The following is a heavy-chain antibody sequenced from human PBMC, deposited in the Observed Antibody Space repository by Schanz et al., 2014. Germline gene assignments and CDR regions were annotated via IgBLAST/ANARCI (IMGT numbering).Heavy chain of an antibody. V-gene: IGHV1-69*08. J-gene: IGHJ6*02. D-gene: IGHD1-26*01. CDR3: ARDPYSASYFPSPPLYGLDV. CDR2: IILNFGIE. Sequence: QVQVMQSGAEVKRPGSSMKVSCKASGGTFSDYTFSWVRQAPGQGLEWMGRIILNFGIEKYAEKFQGRLTITADKSRSTVFMELSSLRSEDTAIYYCARDPYSASYFPSPPLYGLDVWGQGTTVTVSS. CDR1: GGTFSDYT.